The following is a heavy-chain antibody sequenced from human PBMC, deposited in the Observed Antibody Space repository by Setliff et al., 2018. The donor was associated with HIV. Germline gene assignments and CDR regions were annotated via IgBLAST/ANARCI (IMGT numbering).Heavy chain of an antibody. D-gene: IGHD2-15*01. CDR2: IYWDDDK. CDR1: GFSLSTSGVG. V-gene: IGHV2-5*02. Sequence: SGPTLVNPTQTLTLTCTFSGFSLSTSGVGVGWIRQPPGKALEWLALIYWDDDKRYSPSLKSRLTITKDTSKNQAVLTMTNMDPVDTATYYCARIKVAGLGQHFYYMDVWGTGTTVTVSS. CDR3: ARIKVAGLGQHFYYMDV. J-gene: IGHJ6*03.